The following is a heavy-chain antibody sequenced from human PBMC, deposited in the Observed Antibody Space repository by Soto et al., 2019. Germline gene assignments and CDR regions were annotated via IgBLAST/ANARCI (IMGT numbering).Heavy chain of an antibody. J-gene: IGHJ4*02. D-gene: IGHD5-12*01. CDR2: ISYDGSNK. Sequence: LRLSCAASGFTFSSYALHWVRQAPGKGLEWVAVISYDGSNKYYADSVRGRFTISRDNSKNTLYLQMNSLRAEDTAMYYCARGGGGVYVLELYYFDYWGQGTLVTVSS. CDR1: GFTFSSYA. CDR3: ARGGGGVYVLELYYFDY. V-gene: IGHV3-30-3*01.